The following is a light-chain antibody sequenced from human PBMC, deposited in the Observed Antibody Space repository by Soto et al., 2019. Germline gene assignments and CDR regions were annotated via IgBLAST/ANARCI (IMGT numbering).Light chain of an antibody. V-gene: IGKV1-39*01. J-gene: IGKJ1*01. CDR3: QQSYSTPLWT. Sequence: DIQMTQSPSSLSASVRDRVTITCRASQSISSYLNWYQQKPGKAPKLLIYAASSLQSGVPSRFSGSGSGTDFTLTISSLQPEDFATYYCQQSYSTPLWTFGQGTKVEIK. CDR2: AAS. CDR1: QSISSY.